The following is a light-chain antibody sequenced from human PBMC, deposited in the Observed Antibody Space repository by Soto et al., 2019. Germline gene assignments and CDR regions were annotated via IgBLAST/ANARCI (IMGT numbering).Light chain of an antibody. CDR1: QSVSSN. Sequence: ETVMTQSPATLSVSPGETVTLSCRASQSVSSNFAWYQQKPGQAPRRLLYGASTRATGIPVRFSGSGSGTEFTLTISSLQSEDFAVYYCQQYNNWPPYTFGQGTKLEIK. J-gene: IGKJ2*01. CDR2: GAS. CDR3: QQYNNWPPYT. V-gene: IGKV3-15*01.